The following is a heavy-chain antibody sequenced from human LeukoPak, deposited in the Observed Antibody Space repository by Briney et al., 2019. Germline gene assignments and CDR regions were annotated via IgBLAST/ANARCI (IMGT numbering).Heavy chain of an antibody. Sequence: PGGSLRLSCAASGFTVSSNYMSWVRQAPGKGLEWVSVIYSGGSTYYADSVKGRFTISRDNSKNTLYLQMNSLRAEDTAVYYCAREREGYYFDCWGQGTLVTVSS. V-gene: IGHV3-53*01. CDR3: AREREGYYFDC. J-gene: IGHJ4*02. CDR1: GFTVSSNY. CDR2: IYSGGST. D-gene: IGHD1-26*01.